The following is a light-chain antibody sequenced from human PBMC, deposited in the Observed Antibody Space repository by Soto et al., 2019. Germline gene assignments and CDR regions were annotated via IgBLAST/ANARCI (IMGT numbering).Light chain of an antibody. CDR3: MQALQTPCT. CDR2: LGS. V-gene: IGKV2-28*01. J-gene: IGKJ1*01. Sequence: DIVMTQSPLSLPVTPGEPASISCRSSQSLLHSNGYNYLDWYLQKPGQSPQLLIYLGSNRASEVPDRFSGSGSGTEFTLKISRVEAEYVGVYYCMQALQTPCTFGQGTKVEIK. CDR1: QSLLHSNGYNY.